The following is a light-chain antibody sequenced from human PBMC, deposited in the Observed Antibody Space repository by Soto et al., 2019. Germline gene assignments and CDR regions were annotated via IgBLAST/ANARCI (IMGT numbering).Light chain of an antibody. CDR2: DVS. CDR1: SSDVGGYNY. Sequence: QSVLTHPASVSESPGQSITISCTGTSSDVGGYNYVSWYQHHPGKAPKLMIYDVSNRPSGVSNRFSGSKSGNTASLTISGLQPEDEADYYCSSYTTSNTRQIVLGTGTKVTVL. J-gene: IGLJ1*01. V-gene: IGLV2-14*03. CDR3: SSYTTSNTRQIV.